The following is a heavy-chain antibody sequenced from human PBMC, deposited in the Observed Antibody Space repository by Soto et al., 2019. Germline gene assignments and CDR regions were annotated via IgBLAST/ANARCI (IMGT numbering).Heavy chain of an antibody. Sequence: VGSLRLSCAASGSTFSSYAMHWVRQAPGKGLEWVAVISYDGSNKYYADSVKGRFTISRDNSKNTLYLQMNSLRAEDTAVYYCAREGPITMVRADAFDIWGQGTMVTVSS. J-gene: IGHJ3*02. CDR1: GSTFSSYA. CDR3: AREGPITMVRADAFDI. CDR2: ISYDGSNK. V-gene: IGHV3-30-3*01. D-gene: IGHD3-10*01.